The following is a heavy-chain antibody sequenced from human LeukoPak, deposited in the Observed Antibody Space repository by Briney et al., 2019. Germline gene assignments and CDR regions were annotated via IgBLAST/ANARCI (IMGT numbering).Heavy chain of an antibody. D-gene: IGHD3-3*01. CDR1: GYILSSYN. CDR2: INPSGGDT. Sequence: GASVKVSCKASGYILSSYNMHWVRQAPGQGLEWLGIINPSGGDTKYAQKFQARVTLTRDKSTSTVYMELSSLTSDDTAVYYCARAYYDFWSHYYYYYMDVWGKGTTVTVSS. V-gene: IGHV1-46*01. J-gene: IGHJ6*03. CDR3: ARAYYDFWSHYYYYYMDV.